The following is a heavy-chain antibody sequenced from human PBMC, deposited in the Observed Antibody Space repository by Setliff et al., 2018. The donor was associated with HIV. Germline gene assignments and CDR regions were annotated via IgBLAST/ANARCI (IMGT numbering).Heavy chain of an antibody. J-gene: IGHJ4*02. Sequence: PSETLSLTCTVSGGSISSYYWSWIRQPPGKGLEWIGSIYSTGHTYYNPSHKSRLTMSVDTAKNRFSLKLISVTAADTSVFYCARLGDYGDFYFDYWGQGTLVTVSS. V-gene: IGHV4-59*04. D-gene: IGHD4-17*01. CDR1: GGSISSYY. CDR2: IYSTGHT. CDR3: ARLGDYGDFYFDY.